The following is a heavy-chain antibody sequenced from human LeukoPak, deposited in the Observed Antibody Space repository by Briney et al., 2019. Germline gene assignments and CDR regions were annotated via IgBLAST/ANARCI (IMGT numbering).Heavy chain of an antibody. Sequence: GGTLRLSCAVSRFPFSTYAMSWVRQAPGKGLEWVSGISSSGGYTYYADSVKGRFTISRDNSKNTLYLQMNSLRTEDTAVYCARSVSSRFTSPRRPYYFDSWGQGTLVTVSS. D-gene: IGHD2-2*01. V-gene: IGHV3-23*01. CDR1: RFPFSTYA. CDR3: ARSVSSRFTSPRRPYYFDS. J-gene: IGHJ4*02. CDR2: ISSSGGYT.